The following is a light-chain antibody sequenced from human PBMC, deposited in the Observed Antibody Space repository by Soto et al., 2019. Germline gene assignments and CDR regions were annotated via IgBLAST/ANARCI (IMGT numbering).Light chain of an antibody. CDR2: DVS. Sequence: QSALTQPASVSGSPGQSITISCTGTSSDVGGYNYVSWYQQHPGKAPKLMIYDVSNRPSGVSNRFSGSKSGNTASLTISGLQAEDEADYYCSSYTSSSTRGHVVFGGGTKLT. J-gene: IGLJ2*01. CDR1: SSDVGGYNY. CDR3: SSYTSSSTRGHVV. V-gene: IGLV2-14*01.